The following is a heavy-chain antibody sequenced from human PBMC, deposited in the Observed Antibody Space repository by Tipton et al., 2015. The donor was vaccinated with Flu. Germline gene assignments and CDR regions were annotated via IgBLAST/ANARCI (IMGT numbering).Heavy chain of an antibody. Sequence: SLRLSCAASGFAFTDFGMLWLRQAPGKGLEWVAVIWYDGSNKYYADSVKGRFTISRDNSKNTLYLQMNSLRAEDTAVYYCARDVGGYCSGGSCYSWPYGMDVWGQGTAVTVSS. CDR2: IWYDGSNK. CDR3: ARDVGGYCSGGSCYSWPYGMDV. V-gene: IGHV3-33*01. CDR1: GFAFTDFG. D-gene: IGHD2-15*01. J-gene: IGHJ6*02.